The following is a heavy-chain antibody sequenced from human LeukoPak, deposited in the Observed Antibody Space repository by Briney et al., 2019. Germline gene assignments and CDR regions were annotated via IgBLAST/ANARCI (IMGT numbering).Heavy chain of an antibody. CDR3: ARGGSHDAFDI. D-gene: IGHD1-26*01. CDR1: GFTFSSYD. Sequence: GGSLRLSCAASGFTFSSYDMHWVRQVTGKGLEWVSAIGTAGDTYYPGSVKGRFTISRENAKNSLYLQMNSLRAGDTAVYYCARGGSHDAFDIWGQGTMVTVSS. V-gene: IGHV3-13*01. J-gene: IGHJ3*02. CDR2: IGTAGDT.